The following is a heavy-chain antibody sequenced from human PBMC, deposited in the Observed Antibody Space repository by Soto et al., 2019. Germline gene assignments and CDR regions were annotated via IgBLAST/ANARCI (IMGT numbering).Heavy chain of an antibody. D-gene: IGHD3-3*01. CDR3: ARDFLGGGMDV. J-gene: IGHJ6*02. CDR1: GFTFSSYG. CDR2: IWYDGSNK. Sequence: QVQLVESGGGVVQPGRSLRLSCAASGFTFSSYGMHWVRQAPGKGLEWVAVIWYDGSNKYYADSVKGRFTISRDNSKNTLYLQMNSLRAEDTAVDYCARDFLGGGMDVWGQGTTVTVSS. V-gene: IGHV3-33*01.